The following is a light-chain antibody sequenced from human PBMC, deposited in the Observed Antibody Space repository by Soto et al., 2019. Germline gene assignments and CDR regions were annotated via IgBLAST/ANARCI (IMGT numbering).Light chain of an antibody. CDR3: QQYGSSPWT. V-gene: IGKV3-20*01. CDR2: GAS. Sequence: DIVLTQSPGTLSLSPGERATLSCRASQSVSSSYLAWYQQKPGQAPRLLIYGASSRATGIPDRFSGSGSGTDFALTISRLEPEGFAVYYCQQYGSSPWTFGQGTNVQIK. J-gene: IGKJ1*01. CDR1: QSVSSSY.